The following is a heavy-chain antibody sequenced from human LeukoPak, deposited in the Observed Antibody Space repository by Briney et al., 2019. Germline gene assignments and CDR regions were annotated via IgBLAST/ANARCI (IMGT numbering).Heavy chain of an antibody. V-gene: IGHV4-39*01. CDR2: IYYSGST. Sequence: SETLSLTCTVSGGSIGSSSYYWGWIRQPPGKGLEWIGSIYYSGSTYYNPSLKSRVTISVDTSKNQFSLKLSSVTAADTAVYYCARRRGAARPDYDPWGQGTLVTVSS. CDR3: ARRRGAARPDYDP. CDR1: GGSIGSSSYY. D-gene: IGHD6-6*01. J-gene: IGHJ5*02.